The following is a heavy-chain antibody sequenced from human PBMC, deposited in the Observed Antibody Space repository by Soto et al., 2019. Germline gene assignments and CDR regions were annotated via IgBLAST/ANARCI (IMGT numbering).Heavy chain of an antibody. CDR1: GGSISSRRYY. V-gene: IGHV4-39*01. D-gene: IGHD3-3*01. J-gene: IGHJ4*02. CDR2: IYYSWST. Sequence: HLQLQESCPGLVKPSETLSRTCTVSGGSISSRRYYWGWIRQPPGKGLEWIGSIYYSWSTYCNPSLTTRVTISVDTSKNQFSLKLSSVTAADTAVYYCATLSADFWTMGVGYWGQGTLVTVS. CDR3: ATLSADFWTMGVGY.